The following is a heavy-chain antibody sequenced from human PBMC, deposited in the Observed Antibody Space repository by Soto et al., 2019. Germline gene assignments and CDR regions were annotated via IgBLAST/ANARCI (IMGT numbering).Heavy chain of an antibody. Sequence: QVSLVQSGAEVKKPGASVKVSCKASGYTFTSYYVHWVRQAPGQGLEWMGIINPSGATTTYAQNSQGRAAMTRNTSTSTVYRERSSLRSEDTAVYYWARRVFFSSSCYFKYGAQGTLVTVSS. CDR2: INPSGATT. V-gene: IGHV1-46*01. CDR1: GYTFTSYY. D-gene: IGHD6-13*01. J-gene: IGHJ4*02. CDR3: ARRVFFSSSCYFKY.